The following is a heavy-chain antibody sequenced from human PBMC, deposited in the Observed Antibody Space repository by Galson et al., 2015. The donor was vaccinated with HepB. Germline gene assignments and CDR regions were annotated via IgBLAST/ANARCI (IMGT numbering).Heavy chain of an antibody. CDR3: ARASHSSSWYGDFDY. V-gene: IGHV3-30*04. D-gene: IGHD6-13*01. CDR1: GFTFSSYA. J-gene: IGHJ4*02. Sequence: SLRLSCAASGFTFSSYAMHWVRQAPGKGLEWVAVISYDGSNKYYADSVKGRFTISRDNSKNTLYLQMNSLRAEDTAVYYCARASHSSSWYGDFDYWGQGTLVTVSS. CDR2: ISYDGSNK.